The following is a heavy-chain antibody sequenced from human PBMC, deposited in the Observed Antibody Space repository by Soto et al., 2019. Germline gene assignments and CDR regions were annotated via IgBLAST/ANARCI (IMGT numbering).Heavy chain of an antibody. V-gene: IGHV1-69*13. D-gene: IGHD5-12*01. CDR3: ARAELQLKDLRDGYNILFDY. CDR2: IIPIFGTA. J-gene: IGHJ4*02. Sequence: SVKVSFKASGGTFSSYAISWVRQAPGQGLEWMGGIIPIFGTANYAQKFQGRVTITADESTSTAYMELSSLRSEDTAVYYCARAELQLKDLRDGYNILFDYWGQGTLVTVSS. CDR1: GGTFSSYA.